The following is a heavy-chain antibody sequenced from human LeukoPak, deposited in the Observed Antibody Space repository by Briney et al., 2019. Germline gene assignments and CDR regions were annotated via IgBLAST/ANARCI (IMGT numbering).Heavy chain of an antibody. Sequence: SGTLSLTCAVYGGSFSGYYWSWIRQPPGKGLEWIGVINHSGSTNYNPSLKSRVTITVDTSKTQFSLKLSSVTAADTAVYYCARTITYYYDSSGYYADYWGQGTLVTVSS. CDR2: INHSGST. V-gene: IGHV4-34*01. J-gene: IGHJ4*02. CDR3: ARTITYYYDSSGYYADY. D-gene: IGHD3-22*01. CDR1: GGSFSGYY.